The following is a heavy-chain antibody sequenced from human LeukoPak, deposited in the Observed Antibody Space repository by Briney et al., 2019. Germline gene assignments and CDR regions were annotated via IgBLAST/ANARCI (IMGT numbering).Heavy chain of an antibody. CDR1: GFTFSDYF. CDR3: ARSPHYYGSGLYYFDY. J-gene: IGHJ4*02. CDR2: ISPSGDST. V-gene: IGHV3-64*01. Sequence: GGSLRLSCAASGFTFSDYFMHWVRQAPGRGLEYVSAISPSGDSTYYASSVKGRFTMSRDNSKTTLYLQMVSLKTEDMAVYFCARSPHYYGSGLYYFDYWGQGTLVTVSS. D-gene: IGHD3-10*01.